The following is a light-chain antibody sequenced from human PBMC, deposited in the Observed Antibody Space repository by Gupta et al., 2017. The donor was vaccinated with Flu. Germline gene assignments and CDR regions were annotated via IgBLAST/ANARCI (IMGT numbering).Light chain of an antibody. CDR1: SSDIGGHNY. CDR2: EVA. V-gene: IGLV2-8*01. CDR3: FSHAGSGWV. Sequence: QSALTQPPSASGSPGQSVPISCTGTSSDIGGHNYVSWFQQHPGKAPKLMIDEVAKRPSGVPDRFSGSKSGNTASLTVSGLQAEDEADYYCFSHAGSGWVFGGGTKLTVL. J-gene: IGLJ3*02.